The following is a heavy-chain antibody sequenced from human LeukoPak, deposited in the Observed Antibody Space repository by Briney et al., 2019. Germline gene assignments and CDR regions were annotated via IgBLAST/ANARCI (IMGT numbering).Heavy chain of an antibody. V-gene: IGHV4-38-2*02. CDR1: GNSISSGYY. J-gene: IGHJ4*02. Sequence: SETLSLTCTVSGNSISSGYYWGWIRQPPGKGLEWIGDIFHSGNTYYNPSLRSRVTISVGTSKNQFSLKLSSVTAADTAVYYCAREGVTMVRGVIRSLSYFDYWGQGTLVTVSS. CDR2: IFHSGNT. CDR3: AREGVTMVRGVIRSLSYFDY. D-gene: IGHD3-10*01.